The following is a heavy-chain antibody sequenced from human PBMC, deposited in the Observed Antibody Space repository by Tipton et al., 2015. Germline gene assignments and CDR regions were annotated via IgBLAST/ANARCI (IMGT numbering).Heavy chain of an antibody. CDR1: GYTFTSYY. J-gene: IGHJ4*02. Sequence: QSGPEVKKPGASVKVSCKASGYTFTSYYMNWVRQAPGQGLEWMGIINPSGGSTSYAQKFRGRVTMTRATSISTAYMELSRLRSDDTAVYYCARDYYDTSGYYYAGYFDYWGQGTLVTVSS. CDR3: ARDYYDTSGYYYAGYFDY. CDR2: INPSGGST. V-gene: IGHV1-46*01. D-gene: IGHD3-22*01.